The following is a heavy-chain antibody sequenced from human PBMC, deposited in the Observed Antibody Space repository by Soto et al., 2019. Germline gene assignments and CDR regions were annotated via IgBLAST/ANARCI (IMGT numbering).Heavy chain of an antibody. V-gene: IGHV1-46*03. J-gene: IGHJ3*02. Sequence: ASVKVSCKASGYTFTSYYMHWVRQAPGQGLEWMGIINPSGGSTSYAQKFQGRVTMTRDTSTSTVYMELSSLRSEDTAVYYCDTDPSRVGALEDGFDIWGQGTMVTVSS. CDR2: INPSGGST. CDR3: DTDPSRVGALEDGFDI. D-gene: IGHD1-26*01. CDR1: GYTFTSYY.